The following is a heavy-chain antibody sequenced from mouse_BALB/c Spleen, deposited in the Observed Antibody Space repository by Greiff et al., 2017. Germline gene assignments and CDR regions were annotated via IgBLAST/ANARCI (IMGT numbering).Heavy chain of an antibody. CDR1: GFTFSSFG. D-gene: IGHD2-10*02. V-gene: IGHV5-17*02. CDR3: ARGYEDYFDY. J-gene: IGHJ2*01. CDR2: ISSGSSTI. Sequence: EVNLVESGGGLVQPGGSRKLSCAASGFTFSSFGMHWVRQAPEKGLEWVAYISSGSSTIYYADTVKGRFTISRDKPKNTLFLQMTSLRSEDTAMYYCARGYEDYFDYWGQGTTLTVSS.